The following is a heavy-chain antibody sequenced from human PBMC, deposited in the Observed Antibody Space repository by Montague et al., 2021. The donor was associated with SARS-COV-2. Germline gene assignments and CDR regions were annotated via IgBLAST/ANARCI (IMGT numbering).Heavy chain of an antibody. CDR2: IHHSGST. CDR3: ARVAGGYYYYSSGLDV. J-gene: IGHJ6*02. CDR1: GGSVSSINW. Sequence: SETLSLTCGVPGGSVSSINWWSCVRHPPGKGLEWIGEIHHSGSTTYNTSLKSRVTMSVVKSKNQFSLKLRLVTAAATAVYYCARVAGGYYYYSSGLDVWGQGTTVTVSS. V-gene: IGHV4-4*02.